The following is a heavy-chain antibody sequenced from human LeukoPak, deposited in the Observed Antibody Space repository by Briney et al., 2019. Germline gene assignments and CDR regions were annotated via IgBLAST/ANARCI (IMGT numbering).Heavy chain of an antibody. CDR2: IRYDGSNK. D-gene: IGHD2-15*01. V-gene: IGHV3-30*02. J-gene: IGHJ3*02. CDR1: GFTFSSYG. Sequence: GGSQRLSCAASGFTFSSYGMHWVRQAPGKGLEWVAFIRYDGSNKYYADSVKGRFTISRDNSKNTLYLQMNSLRAEDTAVYYCAKVSNLGRSSDAFDIWGQGTMVTVSS. CDR3: AKVSNLGRSSDAFDI.